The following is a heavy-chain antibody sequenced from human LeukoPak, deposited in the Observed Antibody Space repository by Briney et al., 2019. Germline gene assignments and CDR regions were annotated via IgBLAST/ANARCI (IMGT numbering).Heavy chain of an antibody. Sequence: SETLSLTCTVSGGSISSSSYYWGWLRQPPGTGLEWIGSIYYSGSTYYNPSLKSRVTISVDTSKNQFSLKLSSVTAADTAVYYCARDGGYCTNGVCYTVDYWGQGTLVTVSS. D-gene: IGHD2-8*01. J-gene: IGHJ4*02. V-gene: IGHV4-39*07. CDR3: ARDGGYCTNGVCYTVDY. CDR2: IYYSGST. CDR1: GGSISSSSYY.